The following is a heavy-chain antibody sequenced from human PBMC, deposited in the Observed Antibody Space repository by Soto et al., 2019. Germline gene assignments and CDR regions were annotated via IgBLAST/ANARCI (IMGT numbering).Heavy chain of an antibody. D-gene: IGHD3-3*01. CDR2: IYPSDSDT. CDR1: GYNFAGYW. CDR3: ARGGVSTRTFDY. Sequence: GESLKISCKGSGYNFAGYWIAWVRQMPGKVLELMGIIYPSDSDTRYRPSFQGQVTISADKSISSAYLQRSSLRASDTAMYYCARGGVSTRTFDYWGQGXPVTVTS. J-gene: IGHJ4*02. V-gene: IGHV5-51*01.